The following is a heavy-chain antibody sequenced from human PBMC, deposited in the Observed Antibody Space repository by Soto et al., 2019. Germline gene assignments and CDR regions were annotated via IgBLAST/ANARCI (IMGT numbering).Heavy chain of an antibody. J-gene: IGHJ6*02. CDR2: VSPPFRTS. V-gene: IGHV1-69*01. Sequence: QVQLVQSGAEVKKPGSSVKVSCKTSGVSFNNNGIGWVRQAPGHGLEWMGGVSPPFRTSNYARKFQGRISITADASTGTVNMKLGSLTSEDTAQYYCARVLYYGAGSYSPYGMDVWGQGTTVTVSS. CDR1: GVSFNNNG. CDR3: ARVLYYGAGSYSPYGMDV. D-gene: IGHD3-10*01.